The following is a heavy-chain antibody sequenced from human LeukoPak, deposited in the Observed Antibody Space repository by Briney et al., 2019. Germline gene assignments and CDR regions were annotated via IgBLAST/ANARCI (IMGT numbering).Heavy chain of an antibody. CDR2: ISDSGNTI. J-gene: IGHJ4*02. D-gene: IGHD2-2*01. CDR1: GFTFSTSE. Sequence: RTGGSLRLSCAASGFTFSTSEMNWVRQAPGKGLEWVSYISDSGNTIYYTDSVKGRFTISRDNAKNSLYLQMNRLRAEDTAVYYCARGGYAPFDYWGQGTLVTVSS. V-gene: IGHV3-48*03. CDR3: ARGGYAPFDY.